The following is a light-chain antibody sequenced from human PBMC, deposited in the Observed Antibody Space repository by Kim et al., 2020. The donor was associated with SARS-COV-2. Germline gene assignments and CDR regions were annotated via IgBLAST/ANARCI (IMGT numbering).Light chain of an antibody. V-gene: IGLV6-57*03. CDR1: SGSIASNY. J-gene: IGLJ3*02. CDR2: EDN. Sequence: NTVTVPCPRSSGSIASNYVQWYQQRPGSAPTTVIYEDNQRPSGVPDRFSGSIDSSSNSASLTISGLKTEDEADYYCQSYDSSNPWVFGGGTKVTVL. CDR3: QSYDSSNPWV.